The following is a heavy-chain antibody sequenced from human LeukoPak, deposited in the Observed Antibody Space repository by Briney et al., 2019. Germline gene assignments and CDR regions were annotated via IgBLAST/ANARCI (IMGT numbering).Heavy chain of an antibody. CDR1: GGSISSGGYY. D-gene: IGHD2-15*01. V-gene: IGHV4-31*03. CDR3: AREGDDEGYCSGGSCYSFDP. Sequence: SQTLSLTCTVSGGSISSGGYYWSWIRQHPGKGPEWIGYIYYSGSTYYNPSLSSRVTVSVDTSKNQFPLKLSSVTAADTAVYYCAREGDDEGYCSGGSCYSFDPWGERTLVTVSS. J-gene: IGHJ5*02. CDR2: IYYSGST.